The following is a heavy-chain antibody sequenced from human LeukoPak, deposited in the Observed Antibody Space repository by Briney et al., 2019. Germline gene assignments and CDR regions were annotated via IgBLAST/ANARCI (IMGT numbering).Heavy chain of an antibody. CDR2: SYYSGST. J-gene: IGHJ4*02. Sequence: SQTLSLTCSVSGGSITSGRYYWTWIRQYPEKGLEWIGYSYYSGSTHFKPSLKSRAAISLDKSKNQFSLNLTSATAADTAVYYCARATYDLLTGYYLDSWGQGTLVTVSS. D-gene: IGHD3-9*01. CDR1: GGSITSGRYY. CDR3: ARATYDLLTGYYLDS. V-gene: IGHV4-31*03.